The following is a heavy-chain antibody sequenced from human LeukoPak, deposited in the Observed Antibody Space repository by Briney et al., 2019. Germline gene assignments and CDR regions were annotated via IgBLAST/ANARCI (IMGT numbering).Heavy chain of an antibody. V-gene: IGHV1-69*04. Sequence: SVKVSCKASGYTFTSYDINWLRQATGQGLEWMGRIIPILGIANYAQKFQGRVTITADKSTSTAYMELSSLRSEDTAVYYCAESSGYWGQGTLVTVSS. D-gene: IGHD3-3*01. J-gene: IGHJ4*02. CDR3: AESSGY. CDR1: GYTFTSYD. CDR2: IIPILGIA.